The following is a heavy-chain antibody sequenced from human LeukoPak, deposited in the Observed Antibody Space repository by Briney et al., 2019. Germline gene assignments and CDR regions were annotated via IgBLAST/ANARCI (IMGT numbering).Heavy chain of an antibody. J-gene: IGHJ4*02. D-gene: IGHD6-6*01. CDR1: GGTFSSYA. Sequence: SVKVSCKASGGTFSSYAISWVRQAPGQGLEWMGGIIPIFGTTNYAQKFQGRVTVTTDESTSTAYMELSSLRSEDTAVYYCARVGQLAGHFDYWGQGTLVTVSS. V-gene: IGHV1-69*05. CDR2: IIPIFGTT. CDR3: ARVGQLAGHFDY.